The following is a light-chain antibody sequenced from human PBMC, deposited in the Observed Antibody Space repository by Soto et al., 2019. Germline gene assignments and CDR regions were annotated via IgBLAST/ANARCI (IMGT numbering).Light chain of an antibody. CDR1: QDISSW. CDR2: AAS. V-gene: IGKV1-12*01. CDR3: QQGDSFPFT. J-gene: IGKJ4*01. Sequence: EIQMTQSPSSVSASVGDRVTITCRASQDISSWVAWYQQKPGKAPKLLISAASSLQSGVPRRFSGSGSGTDFTLIISSLQPEDFATYFCQQGDSFPFTFGGGTKVDIK.